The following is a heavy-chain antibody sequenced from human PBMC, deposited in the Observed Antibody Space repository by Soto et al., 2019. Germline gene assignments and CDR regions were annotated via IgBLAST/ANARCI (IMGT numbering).Heavy chain of an antibody. CDR3: TRDASRDSSARGWFDP. CDR2: ISSNSAYI. V-gene: IGHV3-21*01. D-gene: IGHD6-13*01. CDR1: GLTFRSFT. J-gene: IGHJ5*02. Sequence: PGGSLRRSCAASGLTFRSFTMNWVRQAPGKGLEWVSTISSNSAYIYYTDALRGRFTISRDNAKNSLHLQMNSLRAEDTAVYYCTRDASRDSSARGWFDPWGPGTLVTVSS.